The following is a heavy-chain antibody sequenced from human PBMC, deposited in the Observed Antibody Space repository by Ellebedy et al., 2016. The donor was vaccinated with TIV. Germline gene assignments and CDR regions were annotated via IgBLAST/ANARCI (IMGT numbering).Heavy chain of an antibody. CDR2: INSDGRST. V-gene: IGHV3-23*01. CDR1: GFTFSTHA. D-gene: IGHD3-22*01. CDR3: AKLDSSGYYYGRFDY. Sequence: GESLKISCVASGFTFSTHAMHWVRQAPGKGLEWVSVINSDGRSTSYADSVRGRVTISRDNSKNTLYLHMNSLRADDTAVYYCAKLDSSGYYYGRFDYWGQGTRVTVSS. J-gene: IGHJ4*02.